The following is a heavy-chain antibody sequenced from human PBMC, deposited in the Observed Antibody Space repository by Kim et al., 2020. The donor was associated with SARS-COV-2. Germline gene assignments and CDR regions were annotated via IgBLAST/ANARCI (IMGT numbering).Heavy chain of an antibody. D-gene: IGHD6-19*01. V-gene: IGHV3-30-3*01. J-gene: IGHJ1*01. CDR1: GFTFSSYA. CDR2: ISYDGSNK. CDR3: ARETIAVAGMLGYFQH. Sequence: GGSLRLSCAASGFTFSSYAMHWVRQAPGKGLEWVAVISYDGSNKYYADSVKGRFTISRDNSKNTLYLQMNSLRAEDTAVYYCARETIAVAGMLGYFQHWGQGTLVTVSS.